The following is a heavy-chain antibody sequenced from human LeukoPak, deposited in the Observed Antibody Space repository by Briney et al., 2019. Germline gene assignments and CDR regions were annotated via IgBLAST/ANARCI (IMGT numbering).Heavy chain of an antibody. J-gene: IGHJ4*02. CDR3: ARDEEGTSLSFFDY. V-gene: IGHV3-30*03. CDR1: GXTFSSYG. D-gene: IGHD1-1*01. Sequence: GRSLRLSCAASGXTFSSYGMHWVRQAPGKGLEWVAVISYDGSNKYYADSVKGRFTISRDNAKTSLYLQMNSLRAEDTAVYYCARDEEGTSLSFFDYWGLGTLVTVSA. CDR2: ISYDGSNK.